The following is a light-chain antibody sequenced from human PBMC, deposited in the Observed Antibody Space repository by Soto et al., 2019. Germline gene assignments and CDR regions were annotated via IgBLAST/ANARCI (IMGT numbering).Light chain of an antibody. Sequence: QSALTQPASVSGSPGQSITISCTGTSSDVGGYNSVSWYQQHPGKAPKLMIYEVSNRPSGVSDRFSGSKSGNTASLTISGLQAEDEADYYSTSYRSRTVVFGGGTQLTVL. CDR3: TSYRSRTVV. J-gene: IGLJ3*02. V-gene: IGLV2-14*01. CDR1: SSDVGGYNS. CDR2: EVS.